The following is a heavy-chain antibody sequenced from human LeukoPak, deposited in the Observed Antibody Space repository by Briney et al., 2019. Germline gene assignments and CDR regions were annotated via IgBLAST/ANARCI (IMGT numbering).Heavy chain of an antibody. CDR2: ISPGDGRT. D-gene: IGHD3-9*01. CDR1: GYTFTNYY. Sequence: ASVKVSCKASGYTFTNYYVNWVRQAPGQGLEWMGQISPGDGRTTYAQRFQGRITMTRDRSTTTVYMELSSLKSEDTAVYYCAKIPIILTGYYHTLDYWGQGTLVTVSS. J-gene: IGHJ4*02. CDR3: AKIPIILTGYYHTLDY. V-gene: IGHV1-46*01.